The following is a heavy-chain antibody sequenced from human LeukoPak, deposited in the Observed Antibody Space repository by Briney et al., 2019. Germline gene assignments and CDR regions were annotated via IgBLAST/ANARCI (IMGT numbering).Heavy chain of an antibody. CDR1: GFTFSSSA. D-gene: IGHD6-13*01. J-gene: IGHJ2*01. Sequence: ASVKVSCKASGFTFSSSAMQWVRQARGQRLEWIGWIVVGSGNTNYAQKFQERVTITRDMSTNTTYMELSSLRSEDTAVYYCAAAPGIAARPSGDLWSRGTLVTVSS. V-gene: IGHV1-58*02. CDR2: IVVGSGNT. CDR3: AAAPGIAARPSGDL.